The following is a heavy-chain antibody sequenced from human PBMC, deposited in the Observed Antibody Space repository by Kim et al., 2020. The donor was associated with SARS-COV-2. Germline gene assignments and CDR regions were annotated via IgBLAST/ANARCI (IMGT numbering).Heavy chain of an antibody. Sequence: SETLSLTCAVYGGSFSGYYWSWIRQPPGKGLEWIGEINHSGSTNYNPSLKSRVTISVDTSKNQFSLKLSSVTAADTAVYYCARVKAVAAYWGQGTLVTVSS. D-gene: IGHD6-19*01. CDR3: ARVKAVAAY. CDR1: GGSFSGYY. CDR2: INHSGST. V-gene: IGHV4-34*01. J-gene: IGHJ4*02.